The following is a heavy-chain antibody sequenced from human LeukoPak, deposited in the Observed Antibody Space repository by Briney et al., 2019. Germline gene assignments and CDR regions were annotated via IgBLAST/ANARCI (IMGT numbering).Heavy chain of an antibody. CDR1: GFIFRDYH. J-gene: IGHJ4*02. V-gene: IGHV3-11*01. CDR2: ISPGGDAT. CDR3: AGGLDIAVAGPGGYFDY. Sequence: GGSLKLSCAASGFIFRDYHMNWIRQAPGKGLEWVSYISPGGDATYFADSVRGRFTISRDNAKNSLYLQMNSLTAEDAAVYYCAGGLDIAVAGPGGYFDYWGQGTLVTVSS. D-gene: IGHD6-19*01.